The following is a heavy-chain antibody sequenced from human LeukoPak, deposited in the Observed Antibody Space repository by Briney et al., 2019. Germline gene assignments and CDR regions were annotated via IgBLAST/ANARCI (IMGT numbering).Heavy chain of an antibody. D-gene: IGHD5-12*01. V-gene: IGHV4-30-2*01. J-gene: IGHJ3*02. CDR3: ARGSGEFSDAFEI. CDR2: IYHSGST. CDR1: GGSISGYY. Sequence: PSETLSLTCTVSGGSISGYYWSWIRQPPGKGLEGIGYIYHSGSTYYNPSLKSRVTISVDRSKNQFSLKLSSVTAADTAVYYCARGSGEFSDAFEIWGQGTMVIVSS.